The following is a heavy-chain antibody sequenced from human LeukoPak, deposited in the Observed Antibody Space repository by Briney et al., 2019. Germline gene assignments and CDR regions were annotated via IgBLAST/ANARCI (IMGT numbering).Heavy chain of an antibody. CDR2: MYVSGST. J-gene: IGHJ3*02. V-gene: IGHV4-4*07. CDR1: GDSISSYY. CDR3: ARDERWLQTGAFDI. Sequence: SETLSLTCTVSGDSISSYYWSWIRQPAGKGLEWIGRMYVSGSTNYNPSLKSRVTMSVDTSKNQFSLKMTSVTAADTAVYYCARDERWLQTGAFDIWGQGTMVIVSS. D-gene: IGHD5-24*01.